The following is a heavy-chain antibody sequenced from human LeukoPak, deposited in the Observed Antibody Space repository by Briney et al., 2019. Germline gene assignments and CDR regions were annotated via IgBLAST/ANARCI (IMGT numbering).Heavy chain of an antibody. Sequence: ASVKVSCKASGYTFTGYHMHWVRQAPGQGLEWMGRINPNSGDTNYAQKFQGRVTMTRDTSISTAYMELSRLRSDDTAVYYCARDDIFNWFDPWGQGTLVTVSS. J-gene: IGHJ5*02. D-gene: IGHD3-9*01. V-gene: IGHV1-2*06. CDR2: INPNSGDT. CDR1: GYTFTGYH. CDR3: ARDDIFNWFDP.